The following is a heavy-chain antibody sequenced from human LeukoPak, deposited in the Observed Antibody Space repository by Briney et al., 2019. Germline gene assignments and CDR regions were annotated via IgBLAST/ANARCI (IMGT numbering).Heavy chain of an antibody. CDR1: GMSLTNYG. CDR3: AKRGVVIRGILVIGYHQEAYHYDF. Sequence: PGGSLRLSCVVSGMSLTNYGMTWVRRAPGKGLEWVSYISERGGSITYADSAKGRFTISRDTSLNTLSLQMNNLRAEDTAVYFCAKRGVVIRGILVIGYHQEAYHYDFWGQGVLVTVSS. CDR2: ISERGGSI. J-gene: IGHJ4*02. V-gene: IGHV3-23*01. D-gene: IGHD3-10*01.